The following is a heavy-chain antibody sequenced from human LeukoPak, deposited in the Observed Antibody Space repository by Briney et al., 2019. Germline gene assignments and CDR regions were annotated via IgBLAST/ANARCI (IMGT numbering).Heavy chain of an antibody. CDR2: FDTEDGET. CDR1: GYTLTELS. Sequence: ASVKVSCKVSGYTLTELSMHWVRQAPGKGLEWMGGFDTEDGETMYAEKFQGRVTMTEDTSTDTAYMELSSLRSEDTAVYYCAKDWDPVGHSSSWDYWGQGTLVTVSS. J-gene: IGHJ4*02. D-gene: IGHD6-13*01. CDR3: AKDWDPVGHSSSWDY. V-gene: IGHV1-24*01.